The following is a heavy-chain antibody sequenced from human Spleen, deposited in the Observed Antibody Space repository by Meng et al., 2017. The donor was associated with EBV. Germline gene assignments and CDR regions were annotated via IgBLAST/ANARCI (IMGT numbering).Heavy chain of an antibody. CDR2: INNPGPP. Sequence: QGSGPTQVNPSEPLSRTGAVSCGAIPASNSNWACVRRPPVKGLQWLGRINNPGPPSPSPSLTIPLTLPFDPLKYPFFLKFISLTASDTAVYYFARLRDYGDYFFDSWGLGTLVTVSS. CDR3: ARLRDYGDYFFDS. CDR1: CGAIPASNSN. V-gene: IGHV4-39*02. D-gene: IGHD4-17*01. J-gene: IGHJ4*02.